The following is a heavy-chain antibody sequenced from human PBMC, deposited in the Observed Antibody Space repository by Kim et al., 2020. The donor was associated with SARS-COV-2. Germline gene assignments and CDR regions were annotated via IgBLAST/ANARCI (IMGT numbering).Heavy chain of an antibody. CDR3: ATQYQPSWSLLGQYYYYGMDV. CDR2: ISSSGSTI. Sequence: GGSLRLSCAASGFTFSDYYMSWIRQAPGKGLEWVSYISSSGSTIYYADSVKGRFTISRDNAKNSLYLQMNSLRAEDTAVYYCATQYQPSWSLLGQYYYYGMDVWGQGTTVTVSS. CDR1: GFTFSDYY. J-gene: IGHJ6*02. D-gene: IGHD2-2*01. V-gene: IGHV3-11*01.